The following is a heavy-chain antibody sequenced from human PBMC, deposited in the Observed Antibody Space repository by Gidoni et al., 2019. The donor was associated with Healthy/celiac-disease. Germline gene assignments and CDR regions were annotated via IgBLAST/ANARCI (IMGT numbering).Heavy chain of an antibody. V-gene: IGHV3-30-3*01. J-gene: IGHJ6*02. CDR2: ISYDGSNK. Sequence: QVQLVEPGGGVVQPGRSLGLSCAASGITSSRHAMHWVCQAPGKGLEWVAVISYDGSNKYYADSVKGRFTISRDNSKNPLYLQMNSLRAEDTAVYYCARGGEMATGRYYGMDVWGQGTTVTVSS. CDR1: GITSSRHA. D-gene: IGHD2-8*02. CDR3: ARGGEMATGRYYGMDV.